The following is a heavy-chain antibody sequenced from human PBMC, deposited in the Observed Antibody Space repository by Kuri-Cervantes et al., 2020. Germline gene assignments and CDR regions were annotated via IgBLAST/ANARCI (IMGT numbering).Heavy chain of an antibody. V-gene: IGHV5-51*01. CDR2: IYPGDFDT. CDR1: GYTFTSYW. Sequence: GESLKISCKVSGYTFTSYWIVWLRQMPGEGLEWMGIIYPGDFDTRYSPSFQGHVTISADTSINTAYVQWSSLKASDTAMYYCARQRGYHYYMDVWGKGTTVTVSS. J-gene: IGHJ6*03. CDR3: ARQRGYHYYMDV.